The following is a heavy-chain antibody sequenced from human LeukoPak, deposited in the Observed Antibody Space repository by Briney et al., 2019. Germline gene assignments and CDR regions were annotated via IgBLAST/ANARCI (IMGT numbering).Heavy chain of an antibody. CDR2: INAGNGNT. CDR3: ARARPRGFSSGSPNNWFDP. CDR1: GYTFTSYA. D-gene: IGHD6-19*01. Sequence: ASVKVSCKASGYTFTSYAMHWVRQAPGQRLEWMGWINAGNGNTKYSQEFQGRVTITRDTSASTAYMELSSLRSEDMAVYYCARARPRGFSSGSPNNWFDPWGQGTLVTVSS. J-gene: IGHJ5*02. V-gene: IGHV1-3*03.